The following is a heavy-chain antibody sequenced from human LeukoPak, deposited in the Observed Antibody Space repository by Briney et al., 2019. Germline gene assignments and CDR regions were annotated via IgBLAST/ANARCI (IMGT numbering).Heavy chain of an antibody. Sequence: SQTLSLTCTVSGGSISSGGSFWSWIRQEPGKGLEWIGHMYNSGGTKYMPSLSSRVTVSRDTSKNQFSLKLSSVTAADTAVYYCARHYGPWGQGTLVTVSS. CDR2: MYNSGGT. D-gene: IGHD3-16*01. CDR1: GGSISSGGSF. CDR3: ARHYGP. V-gene: IGHV4-31*03. J-gene: IGHJ4*02.